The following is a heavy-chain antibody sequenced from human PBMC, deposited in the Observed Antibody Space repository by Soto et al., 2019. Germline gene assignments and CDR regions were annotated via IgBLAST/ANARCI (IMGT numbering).Heavy chain of an antibody. CDR1: GGSVSSGSYY. D-gene: IGHD4-4*01. CDR2: IYYSGST. CDR3: ARGCDYSNYFWFDP. J-gene: IGHJ5*02. Sequence: SQTLSHTCTVSGGSVSSGSYYWSLIRQPPGKGLEWIGYIYYSGSTNYNPSLKSRVTISVDTSKNQFSLKLSSVTAADTAVYYCARGCDYSNYFWFDPWGQGTLVTVSS. V-gene: IGHV4-61*01.